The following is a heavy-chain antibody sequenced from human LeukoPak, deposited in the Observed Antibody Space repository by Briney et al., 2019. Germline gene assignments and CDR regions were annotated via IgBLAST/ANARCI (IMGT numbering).Heavy chain of an antibody. CDR1: GFTFSSYA. CDR3: ARSPAVEEAWFDP. Sequence: GRSLRLSCAASGFTFSSYAMHGVRQAPGKGLEWVGVISYDGSNKYYADSVKGRFTISRDNSKNTLYLQMNSLRAEDTAVYYCARSPAVEEAWFDPWGQGTLVTVPS. J-gene: IGHJ5*02. CDR2: ISYDGSNK. V-gene: IGHV3-30-3*01. D-gene: IGHD2-2*01.